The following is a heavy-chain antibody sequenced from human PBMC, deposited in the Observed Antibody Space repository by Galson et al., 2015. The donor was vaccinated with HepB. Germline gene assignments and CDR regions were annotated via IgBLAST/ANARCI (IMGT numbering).Heavy chain of an antibody. CDR2: IYYSGST. CDR1: GGSISSYY. Sequence: PLSLTCTVSGGSISSYYWSWIRQPPGKGLEWIGYIYYSGSTNYSPSLKSRVTIAIDTSKNQFSLKLSSVTAADTAVYYCARPVPVDYYYYYMDVWGKGTTVTVSS. D-gene: IGHD2-2*01. V-gene: IGHV4-59*01. J-gene: IGHJ6*03. CDR3: ARPVPVDYYYYYMDV.